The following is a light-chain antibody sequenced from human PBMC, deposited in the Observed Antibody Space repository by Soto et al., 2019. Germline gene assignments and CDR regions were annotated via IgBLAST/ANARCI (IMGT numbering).Light chain of an antibody. CDR1: KPDIGVYDF. J-gene: IGLJ1*01. CDR2: EVV. Sequence: QPALTQPPSASGTPGQSVTISCTGTKPDIGVYDFVSWYQHHPGKAPRLIIYEVVQRPSGVPDRFSGSKSGNTHSLTASGLQAAEEADYFCKSYGGSNSYLIGSGSNFTVL. V-gene: IGLV2-8*01. CDR3: KSYGGSNSYL.